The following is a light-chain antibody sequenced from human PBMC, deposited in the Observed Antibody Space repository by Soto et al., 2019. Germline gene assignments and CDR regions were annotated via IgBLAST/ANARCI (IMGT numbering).Light chain of an antibody. Sequence: DVVMTQSPLSLPVTLGQPASISCRSSQSLVYSDGNTYLNWFQQRPGQSPRRLIYKVSNRDSGVPDRFSGSGSGTDFTLKISRGEAEDVGVYYCMQDTHWPYTFGQGTKLEIK. CDR1: QSLVYSDGNTY. J-gene: IGKJ2*01. CDR3: MQDTHWPYT. CDR2: KVS. V-gene: IGKV2-30*01.